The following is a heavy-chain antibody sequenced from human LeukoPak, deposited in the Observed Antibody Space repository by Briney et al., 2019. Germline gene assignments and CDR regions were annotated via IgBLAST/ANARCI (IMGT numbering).Heavy chain of an antibody. V-gene: IGHV1-18*01. Sequence: ASVKVSCKASGGTFSSYAISWVRQAPGQGLEWMGWISAYNGNTNYAQKLQGRVTMTTDTSTSTAYMELRSLRSDDTAVYYCARIWQQRDYFDYWGQGTLVTVSS. J-gene: IGHJ4*02. D-gene: IGHD6-13*01. CDR2: ISAYNGNT. CDR1: GGTFSSYA. CDR3: ARIWQQRDYFDY.